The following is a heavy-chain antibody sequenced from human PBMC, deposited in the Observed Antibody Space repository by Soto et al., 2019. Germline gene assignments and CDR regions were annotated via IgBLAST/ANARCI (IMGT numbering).Heavy chain of an antibody. V-gene: IGHV3-7*04. CDR1: GFTFSRYW. CDR2: IKQDGFEK. CDR3: ARGDYKFTYYYYGLHV. D-gene: IGHD3-16*01. J-gene: IGHJ6*02. Sequence: GGSLRLSCAASGFTFSRYWMSWVRQAPGKGLEWVANIKQDGFEKYYVDSVKERFTISRDNAKNSLYLQMNSLRADDTAVYYCARGDYKFTYYYYGLHVWGLGTTVTVSS.